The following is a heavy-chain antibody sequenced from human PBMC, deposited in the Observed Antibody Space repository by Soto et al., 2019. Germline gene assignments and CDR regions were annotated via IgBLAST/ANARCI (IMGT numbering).Heavy chain of an antibody. V-gene: IGHV4-31*03. CDR1: GGSISSGGYY. CDR2: IYYSGST. CDR3: ARLDFAWFFGMDV. J-gene: IGHJ6*02. D-gene: IGHD3-9*01. Sequence: QVQLQESGPGLVKPSQTLSLTCTVSGGSISSGGYYWSWIRQHPGKGLEWIGYIYYSGSTYYNPSLKSRVTISVDTSKIQFSLKLSSVTAADTAVYYCARLDFAWFFGMDVWGQGTTVTVSS.